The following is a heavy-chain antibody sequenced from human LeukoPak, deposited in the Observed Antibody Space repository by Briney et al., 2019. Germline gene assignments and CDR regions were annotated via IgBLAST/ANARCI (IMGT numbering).Heavy chain of an antibody. CDR2: ISSSSSTI. CDR3: ARDNRYGYDY. D-gene: IGHD5-24*01. Sequence: GGSLRLSCAASGFTFSSYSMNWVRQAPGKGLEWVSYISSSSSTIYYADSVKGRFTISRDNAKNSLYLQMNSLRAEDTAVYYCARDNRYGYDYWGQGTLVTVSS. V-gene: IGHV3-48*04. CDR1: GFTFSSYS. J-gene: IGHJ4*02.